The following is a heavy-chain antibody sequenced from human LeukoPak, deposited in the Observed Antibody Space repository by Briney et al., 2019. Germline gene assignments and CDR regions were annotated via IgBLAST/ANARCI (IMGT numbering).Heavy chain of an antibody. V-gene: IGHV4-38-2*02. Sequence: ASETLSLTCTVSGYSISSGYYWGWIRQPPGKGLEWIGSIYHSGSTYYNPSLKSRVTISVDTSKNQFSLKLSSVTAADTAVYYCARGDYYDSSGYYYWLGAFDYWGQGTLVTVSS. J-gene: IGHJ4*02. CDR2: IYHSGST. D-gene: IGHD3-22*01. CDR1: GYSISSGYY. CDR3: ARGDYYDSSGYYYWLGAFDY.